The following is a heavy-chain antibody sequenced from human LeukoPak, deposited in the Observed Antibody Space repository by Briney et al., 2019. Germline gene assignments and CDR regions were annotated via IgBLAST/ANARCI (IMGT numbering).Heavy chain of an antibody. CDR3: AAGVVHDV. CDR2: IKEDGTEK. D-gene: IGHD2-15*01. CDR1: GFTFSSYW. J-gene: IGHJ4*02. V-gene: IGHV3-7*01. Sequence: GGSLRLSCAASGFTFSSYWMSWVRQAPGKGLEWVANIKEDGTEKYYVDSVKGRFTISRDNAKNSLFLQMNSLRAEDTAVYYCAAGVVHDVWGQGTLVTVSS.